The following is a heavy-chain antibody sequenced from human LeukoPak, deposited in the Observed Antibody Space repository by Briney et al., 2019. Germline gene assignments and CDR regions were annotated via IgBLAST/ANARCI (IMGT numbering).Heavy chain of an antibody. Sequence: ASVKVSCKASGYTFTSCYMHWVRQAPGQGLEWMGIINPSGGSTSYAQKFQGRVTMTRDTSTSTVYMELSSLRSEDTAVYYCARVGPGYCSSTSCYILLHYWGQGTLVTVSS. CDR2: INPSGGST. D-gene: IGHD2-2*02. V-gene: IGHV1-46*03. CDR1: GYTFTSCY. J-gene: IGHJ4*02. CDR3: ARVGPGYCSSTSCYILLHY.